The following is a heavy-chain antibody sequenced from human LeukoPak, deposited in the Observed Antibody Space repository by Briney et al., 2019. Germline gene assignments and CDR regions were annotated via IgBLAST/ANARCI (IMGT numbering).Heavy chain of an antibody. J-gene: IGHJ4*02. D-gene: IGHD3-16*01. CDR3: AKDLGGGSMAPLWAQEPRVPDY. Sequence: GGSLRLSCAASGFTFSSYSMNWVRQAPGKGLEWVSYISSSSSTIYYADSVKGRFTISRDNSKNTLYLQMNSLRAEDTAVYYCAKDLGGGSMAPLWAQEPRVPDYWGQGTLVTVSS. V-gene: IGHV3-48*01. CDR1: GFTFSSYS. CDR2: ISSSSSTI.